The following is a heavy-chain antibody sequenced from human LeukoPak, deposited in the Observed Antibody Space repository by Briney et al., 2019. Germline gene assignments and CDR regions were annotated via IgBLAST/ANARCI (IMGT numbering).Heavy chain of an antibody. Sequence: SVKVSCKASGGTFSSYAISWVRQAPGQGLEWMGGIIPIFGTANYAQKFQGRVTITADESTSTAYMELSSLRSEDTAVYYCARGGQPRGYYYYYMDVWGKGATVTVSS. V-gene: IGHV1-69*13. D-gene: IGHD2-15*01. CDR3: ARGGQPRGYYYYYMDV. CDR2: IIPIFGTA. J-gene: IGHJ6*03. CDR1: GGTFSSYA.